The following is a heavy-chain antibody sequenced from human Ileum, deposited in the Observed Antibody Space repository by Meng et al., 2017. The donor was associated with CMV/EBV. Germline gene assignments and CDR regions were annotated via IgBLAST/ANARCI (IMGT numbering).Heavy chain of an antibody. CDR2: INNRGST. D-gene: IGHD3-3*01. CDR1: NSAFSDYY. V-gene: IGHV4-34*01. J-gene: IGHJ4*02. CDR3: ARASPQRRFLSY. Sequence: QVQLQQWGAGQCKPSETLSLVCAVHNSAFSDYYWTWIRQSPGKGLEWIGEINNRGSTNYNPSPKSRVTISIDTSRNQFSLKLTSMTAADTAVYYCARASPQRRFLSYWGQGTLVTVSS.